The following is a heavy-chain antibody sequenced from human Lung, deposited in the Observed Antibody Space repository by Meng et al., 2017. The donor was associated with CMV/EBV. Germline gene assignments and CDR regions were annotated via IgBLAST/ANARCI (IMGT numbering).Heavy chain of an antibody. CDR1: GYTFSNYD. CDR3: ARGLSSNSFKDQTKVFDY. V-gene: IGHV1-8*01. CDR2: MNPNRGNT. D-gene: IGHD2-2*01. J-gene: IGHJ4*02. Sequence: ASVKVSCKASGYTFSNYDIIWVRQASGQGLEWVGWMNPNRGNTAYAQKFQGRVTIAADKSSTTAYLQWSSLKASDTAIYYCARGLSSNSFKDQTKVFDYWGQGTXVTVSS.